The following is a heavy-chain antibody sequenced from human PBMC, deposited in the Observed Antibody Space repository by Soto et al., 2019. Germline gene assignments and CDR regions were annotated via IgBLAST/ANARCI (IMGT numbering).Heavy chain of an antibody. CDR2: FFSDAER. J-gene: IGHJ6*02. Sequence: QVTLKASGPVLVKPTETLTLTCSVSGFSLTNGRMGVSWIRQPPGKALEWLAHFFSDAERSYSTSMQSRLNMYKDSSGSQVVLTMTNMAAADTATYFCARMDGDYNYYGLDVWGHGIAVTVAS. D-gene: IGHD4-17*01. V-gene: IGHV2-26*01. CDR1: GFSLTNGRMG. CDR3: ARMDGDYNYYGLDV.